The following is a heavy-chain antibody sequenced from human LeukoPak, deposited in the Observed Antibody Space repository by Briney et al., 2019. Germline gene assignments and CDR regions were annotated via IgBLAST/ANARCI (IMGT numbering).Heavy chain of an antibody. Sequence: GGSLRLSCAASGFTFSSYGMHWVRQAPGKGLEWVAVISYDGSNKYYADSVKGRFTISRDNSKNTLYLQMNSLRAEDTAVYYCARARPPLLHFDYWGQGTLVTVSS. CDR2: ISYDGSNK. J-gene: IGHJ4*02. CDR1: GFTFSSYG. V-gene: IGHV3-30*03. CDR3: ARARPPLLHFDY.